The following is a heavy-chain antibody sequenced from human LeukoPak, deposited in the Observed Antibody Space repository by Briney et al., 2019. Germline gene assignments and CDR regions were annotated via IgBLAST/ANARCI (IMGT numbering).Heavy chain of an antibody. J-gene: IGHJ4*02. CDR2: IYRSGCT. Sequence: SETLSLTCAVSGYSISSGYYWGWIRQPPGKGREWSGSIYRSGCTYYNPSTKSRVTISVDTSKNQFALKLSSVTAADTAVYYCARRLTGDGFDYWGQGTLVTVSS. D-gene: IGHD7-27*01. CDR3: ARRLTGDGFDY. CDR1: GYSISSGYY. V-gene: IGHV4-38-2*01.